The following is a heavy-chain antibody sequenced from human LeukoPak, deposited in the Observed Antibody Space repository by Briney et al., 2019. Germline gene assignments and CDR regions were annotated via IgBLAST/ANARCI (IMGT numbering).Heavy chain of an antibody. CDR3: AKGAGYNQNWFDP. J-gene: IGHJ5*02. CDR1: GFTFSSYG. D-gene: IGHD5-24*01. Sequence: GGSLRLSCAASGFTFSSYGMHWVRQAPGKGLEWVAVISYDGSNKYYADSVKGRFTISRDNSKNTLYLQMNSLRAEDTAVYYCAKGAGYNQNWFDPWGQGTLVTVSS. V-gene: IGHV3-30*18. CDR2: ISYDGSNK.